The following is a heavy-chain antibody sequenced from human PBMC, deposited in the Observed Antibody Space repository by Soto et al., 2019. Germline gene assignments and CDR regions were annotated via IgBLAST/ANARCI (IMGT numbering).Heavy chain of an antibody. D-gene: IGHD2-21*02. CDR3: ARHPSDFWFDP. CDR2: INHSGST. J-gene: IGHJ5*02. CDR1: GGSFSGYY. Sequence: PSDTLSLTCAVYGGSFSGYYWSWIRQPPGKGLEWIGEINHSGSTNYNPSLKSRVTISVDTSKNQFSLKLGSVTAADTAVYYCARHPSDFWFDPWGQGTLVTVSS. V-gene: IGHV4-34*01.